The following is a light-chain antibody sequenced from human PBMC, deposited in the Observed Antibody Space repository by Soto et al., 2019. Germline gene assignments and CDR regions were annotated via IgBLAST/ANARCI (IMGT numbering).Light chain of an antibody. CDR3: QQHANWTLT. CDR2: GXS. J-gene: IGKJ4*01. CDR1: QSFRPN. Sequence: EVFMTHSPATMSVSPGARATLSXRASQSFRPNLAWYQQQPVXAPRXXXYGXSTRATGIPARFSGSGSGTDFTLTISSLEPEDFECYYCQQHANWTLTFGGGTKVDI. V-gene: IGKV3D-15*01.